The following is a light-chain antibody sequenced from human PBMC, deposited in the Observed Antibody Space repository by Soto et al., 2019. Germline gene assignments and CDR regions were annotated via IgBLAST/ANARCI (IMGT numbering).Light chain of an antibody. CDR3: SSYAGSNNFV. CDR1: SSDIGAYIY. J-gene: IGLJ1*01. V-gene: IGLV2-8*01. CDR2: EVS. Sequence: LTQPPSASGSLGQSLTISCTGTSSDIGAYIYVSWYQQHPGNAPNNIISEVSRAHSGGPEPFSGSKSGKTASLTVSGLQADDEGHYYCSSYAGSNNFVFGGRTKVPV.